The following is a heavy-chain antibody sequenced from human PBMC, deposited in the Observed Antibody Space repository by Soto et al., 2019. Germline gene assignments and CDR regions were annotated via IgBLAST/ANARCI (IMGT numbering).Heavy chain of an antibody. J-gene: IGHJ6*02. CDR3: ARDPGYCSSTSCYLYYYYYGMDV. Sequence: ASVKVSCKAPADTFTSYYIHWVRQAPGQGLEWMGWISAYNGNTNYAQKLQGRVTMTTDTSTSTAYMELRSLRPDDTAVYYCARDPGYCSSTSCYLYYYYYGMDVWGQGTTVTVSS. D-gene: IGHD2-2*01. V-gene: IGHV1-18*04. CDR2: ISAYNGNT. CDR1: ADTFTSYY.